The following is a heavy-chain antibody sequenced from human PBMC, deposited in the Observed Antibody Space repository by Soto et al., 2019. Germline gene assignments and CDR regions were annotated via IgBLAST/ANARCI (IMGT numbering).Heavy chain of an antibody. Sequence: QVQLVQSGAEVKKPGASVKVSCKASGYTFTSYYMHWVRQAPGQGLEWMGIINPSGGSTSYAQKFQGRVTMTRDTSTSTVYMELSSLRSEDTAVYYCVRERYLGAAAGKTVDYWGQGTLVTVSS. V-gene: IGHV1-46*01. D-gene: IGHD6-13*01. CDR2: INPSGGST. CDR3: VRERYLGAAAGKTVDY. J-gene: IGHJ4*02. CDR1: GYTFTSYY.